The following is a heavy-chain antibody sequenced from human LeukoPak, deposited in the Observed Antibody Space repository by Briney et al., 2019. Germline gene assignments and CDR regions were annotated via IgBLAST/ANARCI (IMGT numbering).Heavy chain of an antibody. CDR2: IYHGGTT. V-gene: IGHV4-59*08. D-gene: IGHD1-26*01. CDR1: NGSISTYY. CDR3: ARHGGTLDYFDS. Sequence: SETLSLTCSVSNGSISTYYWSWIRQSPGKGPEWIGYIYHGGTTSYNPSLKRRVTISVDSPKNQFFLRLTSLTAADTALYYCARHGGTLDYFDSWGPGSLVIVSS. J-gene: IGHJ4*02.